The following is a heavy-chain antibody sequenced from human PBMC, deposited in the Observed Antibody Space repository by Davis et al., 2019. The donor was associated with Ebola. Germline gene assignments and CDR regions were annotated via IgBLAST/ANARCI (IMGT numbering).Heavy chain of an antibody. J-gene: IGHJ6*02. CDR1: GGSISSYY. CDR3: ARGRRGYCSSTSCRPSPWNYYGMDV. Sequence: PSETLSLTCTVSGGSISSYYWSWIRQPPGKGLEWIGYIYYSGSTNYNPSLKSRVTISVDTSKNQFSLKLSSVTAADTAVYYCARGRRGYCSSTSCRPSPWNYYGMDVWGQGTTVTVSS. V-gene: IGHV4-59*01. D-gene: IGHD2-2*01. CDR2: IYYSGST.